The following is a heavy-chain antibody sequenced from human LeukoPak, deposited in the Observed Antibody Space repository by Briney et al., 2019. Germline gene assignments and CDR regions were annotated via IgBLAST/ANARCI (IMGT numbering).Heavy chain of an antibody. CDR3: ARVSVFGIAAAGKPSWYFDL. Sequence: GASVKVSCKASGYTFTSYDINWVRQATGQGLEWMGWMNPNSGNTGYAQKFQGRVTMTRNTSISTAYMELSSLRSEDTAVYYCARVSVFGIAAAGKPSWYFDLWGRGTLVTVSS. CDR2: MNPNSGNT. V-gene: IGHV1-8*01. D-gene: IGHD6-13*01. CDR1: GYTFTSYD. J-gene: IGHJ2*01.